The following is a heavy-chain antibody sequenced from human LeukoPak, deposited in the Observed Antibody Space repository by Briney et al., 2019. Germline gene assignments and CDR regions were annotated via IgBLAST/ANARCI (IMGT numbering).Heavy chain of an antibody. CDR2: ISGSGGST. CDR3: AKSYSGYDSNWFDP. CDR1: GFTFSSYA. Sequence: PGGSLRLSCAASGFTFSSYAMSWVRQAPGKGLEWVSAISGSGGSTYYADSVKGRFTISRDNSKNTLYLQMNSLRAEDPAVYYCAKSYSGYDSNWFDPWGQGTLVTVSS. J-gene: IGHJ5*02. V-gene: IGHV3-23*01. D-gene: IGHD5-12*01.